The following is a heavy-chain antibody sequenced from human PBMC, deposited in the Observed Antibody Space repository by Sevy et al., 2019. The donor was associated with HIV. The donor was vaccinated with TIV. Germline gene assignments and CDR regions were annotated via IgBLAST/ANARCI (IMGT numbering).Heavy chain of an antibody. CDR3: ARDGDGSGSYYYYYMDV. CDR1: GGTFSSYA. J-gene: IGHJ6*03. V-gene: IGHV1-69*06. Sequence: ASVKVSCKASGGTFSSYAISWVRQAPGEGLEWMGGIIPIFRTANYAQKFQGRVTITADKSTGTAYMELSSLRSEDTAVYYCARDGDGSGSYYYYYMDVLGKGTTVTVS. D-gene: IGHD3-10*01. CDR2: IIPIFRTA.